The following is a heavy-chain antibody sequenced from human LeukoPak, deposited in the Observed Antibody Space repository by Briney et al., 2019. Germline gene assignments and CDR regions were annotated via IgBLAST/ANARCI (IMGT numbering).Heavy chain of an antibody. D-gene: IGHD2-2*02. CDR2: IYHRGSS. CDR1: GGSFGGFY. J-gene: IGHJ5*02. Sequence: PSETLSLTCAVFGGSFGGFYWTWIRQPPGKGLEWIGEIYHRGSSNYSSSLKSRVTISVDTSKNQFSLKLSSVTAADTAVYYCARRGYCSSTSCYRVWFDPWGQGTLVTVSS. V-gene: IGHV4-34*01. CDR3: ARRGYCSSTSCYRVWFDP.